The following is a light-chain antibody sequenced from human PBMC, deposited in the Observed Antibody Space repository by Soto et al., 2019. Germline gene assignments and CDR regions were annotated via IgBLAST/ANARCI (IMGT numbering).Light chain of an antibody. V-gene: IGKV1-8*01. Sequence: AIRMTESPSSLPASPGDRVTTTCRASQGISSYLAWYKQKPGKAPKFLIYKASTLKSGVPSRFSGSGSGTEFTLTISSLQPDDFETYYCQHYNRYSEAFGQGTNVDIK. CDR2: KAS. CDR1: QGISSY. J-gene: IGKJ1*01. CDR3: QHYNRYSEA.